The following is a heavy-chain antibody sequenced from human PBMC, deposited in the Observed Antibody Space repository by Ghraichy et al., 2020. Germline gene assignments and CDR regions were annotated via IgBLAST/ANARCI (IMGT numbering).Heavy chain of an antibody. CDR2: IYPGDSDT. D-gene: IGHD6-6*01. CDR1: GYSFTSYW. V-gene: IGHV5-51*01. Sequence: GGSLRLSCKGSGYSFTSYWIGWVRQMPGKGLEWMGIIYPGDSDTRYSPSFQGQVTISADKSISTAYLQWSSLKASDTAMYYCARLGSSSRPRFLYYYYGMDVWGQGTTVTVSS. CDR3: ARLGSSSRPRFLYYYYGMDV. J-gene: IGHJ6*02.